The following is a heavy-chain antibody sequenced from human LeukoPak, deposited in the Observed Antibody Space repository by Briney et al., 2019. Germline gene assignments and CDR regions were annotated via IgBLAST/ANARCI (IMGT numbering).Heavy chain of an antibody. V-gene: IGHV3-66*01. CDR2: IYSGGST. Sequence: GGSLRLSCAASGFTVSSNYMSWVRQAPEKGLEWVSVIYSGGSTYYADSVKGRFTISRDNSKNTLYLQMNSLRAEDTAVYYCARDSGGAYYFDYWGQGTLVTVSS. CDR3: ARDSGGAYYFDY. CDR1: GFTVSSNY. J-gene: IGHJ4*02. D-gene: IGHD3-10*01.